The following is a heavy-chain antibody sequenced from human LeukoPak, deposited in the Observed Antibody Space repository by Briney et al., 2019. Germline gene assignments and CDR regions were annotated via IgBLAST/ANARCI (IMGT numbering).Heavy chain of an antibody. CDR1: GFTFSSYA. CDR2: ISDSGDNT. Sequence: PGGSLRLSCAASGFTFSSYAMSWVRQAPGKGPEWVAAISDSGDNTYYTESMRGRFTISRDNSKNTLYLQMNSLRAEDTAVYYCASHRGYCSGGTCYSAFFDYWGQGTLVTVSS. CDR3: ASHRGYCSGGTCYSAFFDY. V-gene: IGHV3-23*01. D-gene: IGHD2-15*01. J-gene: IGHJ4*02.